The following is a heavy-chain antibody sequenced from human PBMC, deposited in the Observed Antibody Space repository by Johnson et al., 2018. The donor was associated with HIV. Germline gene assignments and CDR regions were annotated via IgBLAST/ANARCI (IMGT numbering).Heavy chain of an antibody. J-gene: IGHJ3*02. CDR1: GFTFSSYA. V-gene: IGHV3-30*04. Sequence: QVQLVESGGGVVQPGRSLRLSCAASGFTFSSYAMHWVRQAPGKGLEWVAVISYDGSNKYYADSVTGRFTISRDNAKNSLYLQMNSLRAEDTAVYYCARVQPVGGSYHDAFDIWGQGTMVTVSS. CDR3: ARVQPVGGSYHDAFDI. CDR2: ISYDGSNK. D-gene: IGHD1-1*01.